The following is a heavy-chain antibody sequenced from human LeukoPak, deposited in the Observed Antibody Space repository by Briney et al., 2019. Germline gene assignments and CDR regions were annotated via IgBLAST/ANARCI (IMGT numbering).Heavy chain of an antibody. Sequence: GGSLRLSCAASGFTFSSYSMNWVRQAPGKGLEWVSSISSSSSYIYYADSVKGRFTISRDNAKNSLYLQMNSLRAEDTAVYYCARDGVYFDAFDIWGQGTMVTVSS. CDR2: ISSSSSYI. CDR3: ARDGVYFDAFDI. J-gene: IGHJ3*02. CDR1: GFTFSSYS. V-gene: IGHV3-21*01. D-gene: IGHD2-21*01.